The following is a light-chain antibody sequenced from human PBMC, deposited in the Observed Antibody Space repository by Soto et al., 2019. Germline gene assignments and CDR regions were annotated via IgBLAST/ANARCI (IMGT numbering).Light chain of an antibody. CDR1: QSLIDW. CDR2: YAS. Sequence: DIQMTQSPSTLSASVRDRVTNTCRASQSLIDWLAWYQQKPGKAPKLLIYYASSLESGVPSRFRGSGSGTEYTLTIPSLHPDDFATHYCQQYNTYPYTFGQGTKLEIK. V-gene: IGKV1-5*01. CDR3: QQYNTYPYT. J-gene: IGKJ2*01.